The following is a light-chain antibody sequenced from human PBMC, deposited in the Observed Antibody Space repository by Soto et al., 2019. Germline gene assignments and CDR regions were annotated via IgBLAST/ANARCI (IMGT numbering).Light chain of an antibody. Sequence: QSALTQPASVSGSPGQSITISCTGTSSDIGDYNYVSWYQQHPGKAPKLIIYGVSNRPSGISNRFSGSKSGNTASLTISGRQAEDEAEYYCSSYTSTNTLVFGGGTKLTVL. CDR1: SSDIGDYNY. CDR2: GVS. V-gene: IGLV2-14*01. CDR3: SSYTSTNTLV. J-gene: IGLJ2*01.